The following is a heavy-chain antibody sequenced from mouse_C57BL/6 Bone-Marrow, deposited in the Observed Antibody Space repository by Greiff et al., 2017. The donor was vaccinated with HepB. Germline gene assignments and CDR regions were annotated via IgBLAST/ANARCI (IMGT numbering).Heavy chain of an antibody. J-gene: IGHJ4*01. D-gene: IGHD1-1*01. CDR3: AAFITTVVGDYYAMDY. V-gene: IGHV1-18*01. CDR1: GYTFTDYN. Sequence: EVQLQQSGPELVKPGASVKIPCKASGYTFTDYNMDWVKQSHGKSLEWIGDINPNNGGTIYNQKFKGKATLTVDKSSSTAYMELRSLTSEDTAVYYCAAFITTVVGDYYAMDYWGQGTSVTVSS. CDR2: INPNNGGT.